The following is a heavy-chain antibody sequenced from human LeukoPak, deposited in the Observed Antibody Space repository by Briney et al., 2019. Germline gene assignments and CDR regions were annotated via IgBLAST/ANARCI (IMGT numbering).Heavy chain of an antibody. D-gene: IGHD2-15*01. V-gene: IGHV3-9*01. CDR2: ISWNSGSI. CDR1: GFSFSSYS. Sequence: GGSLRLSCAASGFSFSSYSMNWVRQAPGKGLEWVSGISWNSGSIGYADSVKGRFTISRDNAKNSLYLQMNSLRAEDTALYYCAKDLLGYCSGGSCYRGAFDIWGQGTMVTVSS. J-gene: IGHJ3*02. CDR3: AKDLLGYCSGGSCYRGAFDI.